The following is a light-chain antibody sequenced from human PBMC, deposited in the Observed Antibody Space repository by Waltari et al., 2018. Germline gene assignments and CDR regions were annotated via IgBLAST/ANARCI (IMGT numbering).Light chain of an antibody. V-gene: IGKV3-20*01. Sequence: EIVLTQSPGTLSLSPGERATLYCRASQSITSRYLTWYQQKPGQAPRPLFSYGATSSATGIPDRFSAGGSGTEFTLTISRLEPEDFAVYYCHQYGNSPPYTFGQGTKLEIK. CDR1: QSITSRY. J-gene: IGKJ2*01. CDR3: HQYGNSPPYT. CDR2: GAT.